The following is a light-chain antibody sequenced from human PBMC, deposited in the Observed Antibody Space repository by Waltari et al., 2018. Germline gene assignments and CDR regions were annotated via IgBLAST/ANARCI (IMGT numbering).Light chain of an antibody. V-gene: IGKV4-1*01. J-gene: IGKJ3*01. Sequence: DIVMTQSPDSLAVSLGARATINCQSSQSVLYSSNNKNYLTWYQQKPGQPPKLLIYWASTRESGVPDRFSGSGSGTDFTLTISSLQAEDVAVYYCQQYYSTPFTFGPGTKVDIK. CDR3: QQYYSTPFT. CDR1: QSVLYSSNNKNY. CDR2: WAS.